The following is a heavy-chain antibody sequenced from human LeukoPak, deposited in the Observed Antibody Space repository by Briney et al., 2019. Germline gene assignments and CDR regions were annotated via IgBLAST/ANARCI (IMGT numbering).Heavy chain of an antibody. V-gene: IGHV4-59*12. J-gene: IGHJ3*02. CDR1: GGSISSYY. Sequence: SETLSLTCTVSGGSISSYYWSWIRQPPGKGLEWIGYIYYSGSTNYNPSLKSRVTISVDRSKNQFSLKLSSVTAADTAVYYCAREGAGDHDAFDIWGQGTMVTVSS. CDR2: IYYSGST. CDR3: AREGAGDHDAFDI. D-gene: IGHD7-27*01.